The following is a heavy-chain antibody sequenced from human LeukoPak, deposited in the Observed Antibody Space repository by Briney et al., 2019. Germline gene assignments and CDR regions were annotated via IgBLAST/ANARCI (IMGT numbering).Heavy chain of an antibody. CDR3: ARIALCSSTSCYSYGMDV. CDR1: GFTFSSYS. Sequence: GGSLRLSCAASGFTFSSYSMNWVRQAPGKGLEWVSSISSSSSYIYYADSVKGRFTISRDNAKSSLYLQMNSLRAEDTAVYYCARIALCSSTSCYSYGMDVWGQGTTVTVSS. V-gene: IGHV3-21*01. D-gene: IGHD2-2*01. J-gene: IGHJ6*02. CDR2: ISSSSSYI.